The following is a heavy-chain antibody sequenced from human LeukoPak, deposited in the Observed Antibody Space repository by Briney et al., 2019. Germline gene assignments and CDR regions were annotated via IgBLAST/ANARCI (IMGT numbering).Heavy chain of an antibody. CDR2: INHSGST. J-gene: IGHJ5*02. CDR1: GGSFSGYY. D-gene: IGHD2-8*01. Sequence: SETLSLTCAVYGGSFSGYYWSWIRQPPGKGLEWIGEINHSGSTNYNPSLKSRVTISIDTSKNQFSLKLNSVTAADTAVYYCARDLIHRDDSNAAWGQGTLVSVSS. V-gene: IGHV4-34*01. CDR3: ARDLIHRDDSNAA.